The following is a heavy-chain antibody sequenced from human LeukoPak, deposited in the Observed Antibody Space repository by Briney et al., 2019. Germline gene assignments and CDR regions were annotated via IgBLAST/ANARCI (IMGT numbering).Heavy chain of an antibody. CDR1: GGSISSGGYY. Sequence: SETLSLTCTVSGGSISSGGYYWSWIRQHPGKGLEWIGYIYYSGSTYYNPSLKSRVTISVDTSKNQFSLKLSSVTAADTAVYYCARSDPYIVVVTPPRAFDIWGQGTMVTVSS. V-gene: IGHV4-31*03. CDR3: ARSDPYIVVVTPPRAFDI. CDR2: IYYSGST. J-gene: IGHJ3*02. D-gene: IGHD2-21*02.